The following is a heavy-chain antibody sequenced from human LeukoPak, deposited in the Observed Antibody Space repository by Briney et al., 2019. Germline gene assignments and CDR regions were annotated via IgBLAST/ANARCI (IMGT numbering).Heavy chain of an antibody. CDR2: ISGSGGST. V-gene: IGHV3-23*01. D-gene: IGHD2-2*01. CDR3: AKGVDCSSTSCYYLFDY. Sequence: GGSLRLSCAASGFTFSIYAMSWVRQAPGKGLEWVSAISGSGGSTYYADSVKGRFTISRDNSKNTLYLQMNSLRAEDTAVYYCAKGVDCSSTSCYYLFDYWGQGTLVTVSS. J-gene: IGHJ4*02. CDR1: GFTFSIYA.